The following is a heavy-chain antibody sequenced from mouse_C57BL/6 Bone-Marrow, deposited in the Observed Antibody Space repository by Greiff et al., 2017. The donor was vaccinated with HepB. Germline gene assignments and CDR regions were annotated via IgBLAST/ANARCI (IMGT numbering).Heavy chain of an antibody. J-gene: IGHJ1*03. D-gene: IGHD1-1*01. Sequence: EVHLVESGGGLVQPKGSLKLSCAASGFTFNTYAMHWVRQAPGKGLEWVARIRSKSSNYATYYADSVKDRFTISRDDSQSMLYLQMNNLKTEDTAMYYCVRDDYYGSSWYFDVWGTGTTVTVSS. CDR1: GFTFNTYA. V-gene: IGHV10-3*01. CDR2: IRSKSSNYAT. CDR3: VRDDYYGSSWYFDV.